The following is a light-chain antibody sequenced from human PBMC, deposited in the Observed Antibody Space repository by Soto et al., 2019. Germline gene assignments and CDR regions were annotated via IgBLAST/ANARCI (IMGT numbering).Light chain of an antibody. CDR3: QQSYSTPIT. Sequence: MYISASTLSAYIVTRVPVPGRASQSISSWLAWYQQKPGKAPKLLIYDASSLESGVPSRFSGSGSGTDFTLTISSLQPEDFATYYCQQSYSTPITFGQGTRLEI. CDR1: QSISSW. J-gene: IGKJ5*01. CDR2: DAS. V-gene: IGKV1-5*01.